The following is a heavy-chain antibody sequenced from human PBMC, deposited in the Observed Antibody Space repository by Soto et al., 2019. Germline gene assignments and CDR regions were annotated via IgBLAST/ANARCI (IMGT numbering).Heavy chain of an antibody. J-gene: IGHJ4*02. D-gene: IGHD3-3*01. V-gene: IGHV4-31*03. Sequence: PSETLSLTCTVSGGSISSGGYYWSWIRQHPGKGLEWIGYIYYSGSTYYNPSLKSRVTISVDTSKNQFSLKLSSVTAADTAVYYCARETITIFGVGRPAFDYWGQGTLVTVSS. CDR2: IYYSGST. CDR3: ARETITIFGVGRPAFDY. CDR1: GGSISSGGYY.